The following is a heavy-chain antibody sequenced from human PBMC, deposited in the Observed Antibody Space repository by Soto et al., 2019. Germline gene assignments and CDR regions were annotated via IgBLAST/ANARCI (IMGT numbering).Heavy chain of an antibody. V-gene: IGHV1-8*01. D-gene: IGHD5-18*01. CDR3: ARGGVSLRDTAMADYYYGMDV. Sequence: ASVKVSCKASGYIFTSYDIDWVRQATGQGLEWMGWMNPNSGNTGYAQKFQGRVTMTRNTSISTAYMELSSLRSEDTAVYYCARGGVSLRDTAMADYYYGMDVWGQGTTVTVSS. CDR2: MNPNSGNT. J-gene: IGHJ6*02. CDR1: GYIFTSYD.